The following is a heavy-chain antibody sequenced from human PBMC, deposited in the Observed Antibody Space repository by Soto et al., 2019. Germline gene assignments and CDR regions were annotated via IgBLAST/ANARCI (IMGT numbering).Heavy chain of an antibody. Sequence: EVQLLESGGGLVQPGGSLRLSCAASGFTFSTYAMSWVRQAPGKGLEWVATIRGSGGNTHYADSVKGRFTTSRDNSENTVYRQMYSLRSEDTAVYYCARIKAQILSSGWYGGNDIWGHGTMVTVSS. CDR1: GFTFSTYA. CDR3: ARIKAQILSSGWYGGNDI. V-gene: IGHV3-23*01. J-gene: IGHJ3*02. CDR2: IRGSGGNT. D-gene: IGHD6-19*01.